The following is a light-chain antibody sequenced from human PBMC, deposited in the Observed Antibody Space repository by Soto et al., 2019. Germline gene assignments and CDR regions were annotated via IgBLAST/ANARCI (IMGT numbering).Light chain of an antibody. CDR3: QHLNTYPRT. CDR1: QGISSY. Sequence: DIQLTQSPSFLSASGGDRVTITCRARQGISSYLAWYQQPPGKAPTLLIYGASTLQRGVSSRFSGSGSGTEFTLTISSLQPEDFATYYCQHLNTYPRTFGQGTKLEVK. J-gene: IGKJ2*01. V-gene: IGKV1-9*01. CDR2: GAS.